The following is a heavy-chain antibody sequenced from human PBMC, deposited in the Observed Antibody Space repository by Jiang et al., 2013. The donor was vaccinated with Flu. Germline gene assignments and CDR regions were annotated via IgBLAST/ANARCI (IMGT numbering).Heavy chain of an antibody. CDR2: FDPEDGET. Sequence: SGAEVKKPGASVKVSCKVSGYTLTELSMHWVRQAPGKGLEWMGGFDPEDGETIYAQKFQGRVTMTEDTSTDTAYMELSSLRSEDTAVYYCATPQTNYYDSSGYYYYWGQGTLVTVSS. V-gene: IGHV1-24*01. CDR1: GYTLTELS. CDR3: ATPQTNYYDSSGYYYY. J-gene: IGHJ4*02. D-gene: IGHD3-22*01.